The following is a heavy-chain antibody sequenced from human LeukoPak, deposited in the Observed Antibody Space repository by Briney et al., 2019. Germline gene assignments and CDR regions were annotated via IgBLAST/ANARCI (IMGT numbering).Heavy chain of an antibody. CDR2: ISGNGGST. CDR3: AKFSITNSAYFDY. Sequence: GGSLRLSCAASGFTFSSYGMSWVRQAPGKGLEWVSAISGNGGSTYYADSVKGRFTISRDNSKNTLYLQMNSLRAEDTAVYYCAKFSITNSAYFDYWGQGTLVTVSS. CDR1: GFTFSSYG. V-gene: IGHV3-23*01. D-gene: IGHD1-14*01. J-gene: IGHJ4*02.